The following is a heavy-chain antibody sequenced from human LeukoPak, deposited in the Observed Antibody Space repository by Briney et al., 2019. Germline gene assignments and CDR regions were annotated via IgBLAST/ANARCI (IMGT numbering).Heavy chain of an antibody. V-gene: IGHV3-23*01. CDR2: ISASGGST. D-gene: IGHD1-14*01. CDR1: GFTFSSSA. Sequence: GGSLRLSCAASGFTFSSSAMSWVRQVPGKGLEWVSGISASGGSTSYADSVRGRFTISRDNSKNALYVQMNSLRAEDTAVYYCAKVRTYFYHGLDVWGQGTTVTVSS. J-gene: IGHJ6*02. CDR3: AKVRTYFYHGLDV.